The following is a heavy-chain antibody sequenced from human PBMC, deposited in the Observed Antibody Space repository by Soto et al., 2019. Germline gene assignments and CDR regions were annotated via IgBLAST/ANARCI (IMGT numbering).Heavy chain of an antibody. CDR2: FYYSGSTNYNPSL. CDR1: GGSVSSGSYY. Sequence: QVQLQESGPGLVKPSETLSLTCTVSGGSVSSGSYYWSWLRQPPGKTLEWIGYFYYSGSTNYNPSLNYNPSLKRRVTISVDTSKNQFSLKLTSVTAADTAVYYCARDLPADYWGQGTLVTVSS. V-gene: IGHV4-61*01. J-gene: IGHJ4*02. CDR3: ARDLPADY.